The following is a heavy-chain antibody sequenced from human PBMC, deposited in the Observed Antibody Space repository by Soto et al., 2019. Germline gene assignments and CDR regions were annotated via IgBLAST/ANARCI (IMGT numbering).Heavy chain of an antibody. J-gene: IGHJ1*01. V-gene: IGHV3-30*18. Sequence: GGSLRLSCAASGFTFSSYGMHWVRQAPGKGLEWVALISYDGGHKYYADSVKGRFTISRDNSENTLYLQMNSLRAEDTAVYYCAKGVSSGWTSIVPKYFHHWGQGTLVTVSS. CDR3: AKGVSSGWTSIVPKYFHH. CDR1: GFTFSSYG. D-gene: IGHD6-19*01. CDR2: ISYDGGHK.